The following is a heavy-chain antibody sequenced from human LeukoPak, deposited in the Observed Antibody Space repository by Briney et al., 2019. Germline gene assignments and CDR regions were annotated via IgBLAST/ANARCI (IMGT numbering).Heavy chain of an antibody. CDR3: VRGGYSYLFYQFDY. Sequence: PGGSLRLSCGASGFTFDDYAMHWVRQAPGKGLEWVSGISWHSGDIDYGDSVKGRFTISRDNAKNSLYLQMNSLRADDMALYYCVRGGYSYLFYQFDYWGQGTLVTVSS. V-gene: IGHV3-9*03. CDR2: ISWHSGDI. J-gene: IGHJ4*02. D-gene: IGHD5-18*01. CDR1: GFTFDDYA.